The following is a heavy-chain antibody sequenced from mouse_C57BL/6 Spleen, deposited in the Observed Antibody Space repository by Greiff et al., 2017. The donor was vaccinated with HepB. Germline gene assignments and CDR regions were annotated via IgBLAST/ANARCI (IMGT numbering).Heavy chain of an antibody. Sequence: EVQLQQSGPELVKPGASVKISCKASGYTFTDYYMNWVKQSHGKSLEWIGDINPNNGGTSYNQKFKGKATLTVDKSSSTAYMELRSLTSEDSAVYYCARGKFLGYYWRMDYWGQGTSVTVSS. D-gene: IGHD2-3*01. CDR1: GYTFTDYY. J-gene: IGHJ4*01. CDR2: INPNNGGT. CDR3: ARGKFLGYYWRMDY. V-gene: IGHV1-26*01.